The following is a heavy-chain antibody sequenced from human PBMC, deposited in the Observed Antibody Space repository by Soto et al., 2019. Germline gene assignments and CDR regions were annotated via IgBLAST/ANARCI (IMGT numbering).Heavy chain of an antibody. CDR3: VKARPIYDFWSGFDY. V-gene: IGHV3-64D*08. D-gene: IGHD3-3*01. Sequence: PAGSLRLSCSASGFTFSSYAMHWVRQAPGKGLEYVSAISSNGGSTYYADSVKGRFTISRDNSKNTLYLQMSSLRAEDTAVYYCVKARPIYDFWSGFDYWGQGTLVTVSS. CDR1: GFTFSSYA. CDR2: ISSNGGST. J-gene: IGHJ4*02.